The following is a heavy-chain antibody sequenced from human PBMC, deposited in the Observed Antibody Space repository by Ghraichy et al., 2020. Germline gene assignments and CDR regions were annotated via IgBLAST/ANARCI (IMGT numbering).Heavy chain of an antibody. CDR3: ARTRAGVFFDF. V-gene: IGHV3-11*01. Sequence: GGSLRLSCAASGFIFRDYHMSWIRQAPGKGLEWVSYNSDSGRTKYYADSVEGRLIISRDNAKNSLYLQMNSLRDEDTAVYYCARTRAGVFFDFWGQGALVIVSA. CDR1: GFIFRDYH. CDR2: NSDSGRTK. J-gene: IGHJ4*02. D-gene: IGHD3-10*01.